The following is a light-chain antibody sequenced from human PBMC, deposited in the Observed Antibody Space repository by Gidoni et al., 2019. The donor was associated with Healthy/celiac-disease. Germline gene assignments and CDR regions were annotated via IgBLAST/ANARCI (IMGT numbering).Light chain of an antibody. V-gene: IGKV3-11*01. CDR3: QQRSNWPPIT. CDR1: QSLSSY. Sequence: EIVLTQSPATLSLSPGERATLSCRASQSLSSYLAWYQQKPGQAPRLLIYDASNRATGIPARFSGSGSGTDFTLTISSLEPEDFAVYYCQQRSNWPPITFXQXTRLEIK. J-gene: IGKJ5*01. CDR2: DAS.